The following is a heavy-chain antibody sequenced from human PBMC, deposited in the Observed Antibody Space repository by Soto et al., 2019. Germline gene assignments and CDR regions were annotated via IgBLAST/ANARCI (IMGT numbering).Heavy chain of an antibody. V-gene: IGHV1-69*13. CDR2: IIPIFGTA. D-gene: IGHD6-13*01. Sequence: SVKVSCKASGGTFSSYAISWVRQAPGQGLEWMGGIIPIFGTANYAQKFQGRVTITADESTSTAYMELSSLRSEDTAVYYCARGITAAGILYCYYYCMDVWGQGTTVTVSS. CDR1: GGTFSSYA. CDR3: ARGITAAGILYCYYYCMDV. J-gene: IGHJ6*02.